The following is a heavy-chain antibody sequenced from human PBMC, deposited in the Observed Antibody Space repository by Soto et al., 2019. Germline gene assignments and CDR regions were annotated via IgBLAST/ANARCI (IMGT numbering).Heavy chain of an antibody. Sequence: GGSLRLSCAASGFTFGGSAIHWVRQAPGEGLEWVGRIRNKANSYATEYAASVEGRFTISRDESKNTVYLEMNSLKNEDTAVYYCTKRYCNGGNCHYDYWGQGTLVTVSS. D-gene: IGHD2-15*01. CDR3: TKRYCNGGNCHYDY. J-gene: IGHJ4*02. V-gene: IGHV3-73*01. CDR1: GFTFGGSA. CDR2: IRNKANSYAT.